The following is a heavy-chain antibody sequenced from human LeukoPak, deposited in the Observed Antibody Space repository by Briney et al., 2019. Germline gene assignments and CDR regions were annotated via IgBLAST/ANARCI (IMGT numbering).Heavy chain of an antibody. D-gene: IGHD1-26*01. CDR3: AAGVGGDY. CDR2: ISNSGGST. Sequence: GGSLRLSCAASGFTFSSPSMRWDRQAPGKGLEWVSGISNSGGSTYYADSVKGRFTISRDNSKNTLFLQMNSLRAEDTAVYYCAAGVGGDYWGQGALVTVSS. V-gene: IGHV3-23*01. J-gene: IGHJ4*02. CDR1: GFTFSSPS.